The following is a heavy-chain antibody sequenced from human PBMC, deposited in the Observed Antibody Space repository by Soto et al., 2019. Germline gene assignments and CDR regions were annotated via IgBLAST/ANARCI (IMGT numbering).Heavy chain of an antibody. CDR3: AMVDVYVTPSPQDV. J-gene: IGHJ6*02. Sequence: QVQLVQSGAEVKNPGASVKVSCKTSGYIFTSYGIGWARQAPGQGLEWMGWINTYNGKTNYAQNLRGRVTLTTDTSTSTASMELRSLRSNDTAIYYCAMVDVYVTPSPQDVWGQGTTVTVSS. CDR2: INTYNGKT. CDR1: GYIFTSYG. D-gene: IGHD3-16*01. V-gene: IGHV1-18*01.